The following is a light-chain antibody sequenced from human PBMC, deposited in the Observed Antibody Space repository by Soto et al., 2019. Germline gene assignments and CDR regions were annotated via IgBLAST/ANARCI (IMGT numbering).Light chain of an antibody. CDR3: QQTYSNTGT. V-gene: IGKV1-39*01. CDR1: QTITKY. J-gene: IGKJ1*01. Sequence: DIQMTQSPSSLSASVGDRVNITCRASQTITKYLNWYQHKPGKAPALLISGAYSLHSGVPTRFSGSGAGTYFTLTIISLQHEDFATYYCQQTYSNTGTFGRGTKVEI. CDR2: GAY.